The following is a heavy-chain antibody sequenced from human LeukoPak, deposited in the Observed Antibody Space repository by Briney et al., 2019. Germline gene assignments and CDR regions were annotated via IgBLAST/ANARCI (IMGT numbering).Heavy chain of an antibody. Sequence: ASVKVSCEASGYTFTDYSMHWVRQAPGQGLEWMGWIHPNSGATSNAQKFQGRVTMTRDTSTSTVYMEMSGLTSDDTAIYYCARGSCDYWGQGTQVTVSS. CDR3: ARGSCDY. V-gene: IGHV1-2*02. D-gene: IGHD1-26*01. J-gene: IGHJ4*02. CDR2: IHPNSGAT. CDR1: GYTFTDYS.